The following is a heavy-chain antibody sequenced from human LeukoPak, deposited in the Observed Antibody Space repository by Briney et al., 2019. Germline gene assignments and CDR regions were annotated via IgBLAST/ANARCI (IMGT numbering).Heavy chain of an antibody. D-gene: IGHD4-17*01. J-gene: IGHJ4*02. CDR1: GFTFSSYA. CDR3: VRGSYGAYDY. V-gene: IGHV3-21*01. Sequence: GGSLRLSCAASGFTFSSYAMSWVRQAPGKGLERVSAISSDSSYIYYADAVHGRFTVSRDNAKYSLYLQMNSLRAEDTAVYYCVRGSYGAYDYWGQGSLVTVSS. CDR2: ISSDSSYI.